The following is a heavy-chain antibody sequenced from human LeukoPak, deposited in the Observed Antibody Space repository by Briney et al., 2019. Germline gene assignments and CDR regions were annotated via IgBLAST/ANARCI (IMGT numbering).Heavy chain of an antibody. CDR2: IIPIFGTA. D-gene: IGHD3-22*01. CDR1: GGTFSSYA. Sequence: ASVKVSCKASGGTFSSYAISWVRQAPGQGLEWMGGIIPIFGTANYAQKFQGRVTITTDESTSTAYMELRSLRSDDTAVYYCARAPDSSGYEMLFDYWGQGTLVTVSS. J-gene: IGHJ4*02. V-gene: IGHV1-69*05. CDR3: ARAPDSSGYEMLFDY.